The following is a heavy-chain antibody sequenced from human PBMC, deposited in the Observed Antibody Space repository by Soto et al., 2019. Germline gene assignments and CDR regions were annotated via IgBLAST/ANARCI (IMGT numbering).Heavy chain of an antibody. V-gene: IGHV4-59*01. CDR2: IYYSGST. CDR3: ARDSGDFWSGLPAGWFDP. CDR1: GGSISSYY. Sequence: SETLSLTFTVSGGSISSYYWSWIRQPPGKGLEWIGYIYYSGSTNYNPSLKSLFTISVDTSKNQFSLKLSSVTAADTAVYYCARDSGDFWSGLPAGWFDPWGQGTLVTVSS. D-gene: IGHD3-3*01. J-gene: IGHJ5*02.